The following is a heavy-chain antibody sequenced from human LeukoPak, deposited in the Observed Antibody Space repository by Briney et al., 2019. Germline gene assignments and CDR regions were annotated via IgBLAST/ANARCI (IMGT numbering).Heavy chain of an antibody. J-gene: IGHJ4*02. CDR1: GYTLTDYY. V-gene: IGHV1-2*06. D-gene: IGHD3-22*01. Sequence: WASVKVSCKASGYTLTDYYMQWVRQAPGQGLEWMGRINPNSGGTNYAQKFQGRVTMTRDTSISTVYMELSRLRSDDTAVYYCARVGYYESSGYYEYWGQGTLVTVSS. CDR2: INPNSGGT. CDR3: ARVGYYESSGYYEY.